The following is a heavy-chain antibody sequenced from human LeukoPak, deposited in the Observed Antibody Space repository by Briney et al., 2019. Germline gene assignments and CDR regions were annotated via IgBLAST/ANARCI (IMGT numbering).Heavy chain of an antibody. V-gene: IGHV4-59*01. J-gene: IGHJ4*02. D-gene: IGHD3-9*01. CDR2: IYYSGST. Sequence: PSETLSLTCTVSGGSISSYYWSWIRQPPGEGLEWIGYIYYSGSTNYNPSLKSRVTISVDTSKNQFSLKLSSVTAADTAVYYCARSDILTGYRSSGFDYWGQGTLVTVSS. CDR3: ARSDILTGYRSSGFDY. CDR1: GGSISSYY.